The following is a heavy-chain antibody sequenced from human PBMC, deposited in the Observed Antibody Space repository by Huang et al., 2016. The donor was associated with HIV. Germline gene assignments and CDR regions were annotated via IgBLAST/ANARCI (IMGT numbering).Heavy chain of an antibody. V-gene: IGHV1-18*01. Sequence: QIQLMQSGPELKQPGASVKVSCKASGYTFTSYGITWVRQAPGQGPEWMGWIRCCSGDTEYAQKVQGRVTLTTDTATNIAYMELRSLRSDDTAKYYCARDPKYHRIGYYRQRRGIDIWGQGTMVIVSS. CDR1: GYTFTSYG. D-gene: IGHD3-22*01. J-gene: IGHJ3*02. CDR2: IRCCSGDT. CDR3: ARDPKYHRIGYYRQRRGIDI.